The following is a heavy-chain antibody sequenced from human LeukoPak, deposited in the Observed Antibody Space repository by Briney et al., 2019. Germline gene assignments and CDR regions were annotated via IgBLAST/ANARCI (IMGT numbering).Heavy chain of an antibody. V-gene: IGHV4-31*03. Sequence: PSQTLSLTCTVSGGSISSGGYYWSWIRQHPGKGLEWIGEINRSGSTNYNPSLKSRVTISVDTSKNQFSLKLSSVTAADTAVYYCARGYQFYQSWGQGTLVTVSS. J-gene: IGHJ5*02. D-gene: IGHD2-2*01. CDR3: ARGYQFYQS. CDR1: GGSISSGGYY. CDR2: INRSGST.